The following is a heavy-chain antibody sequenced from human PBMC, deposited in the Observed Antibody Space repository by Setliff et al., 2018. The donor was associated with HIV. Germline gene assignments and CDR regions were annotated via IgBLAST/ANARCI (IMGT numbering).Heavy chain of an antibody. CDR3: ARSGYTSGFYWVFGAFGV. CDR2: IQYSDSS. Sequence: SETLSLTCTVSGGSISNYYWSWIRQPPGKGLEWIASIQYSDSSHYNPSLQSRVTISVDTSTKQFSLYLSSVNDTDTAVYYCARSGYTSGFYWVFGAFGVWGQGKMVTVSS. J-gene: IGHJ3*01. CDR1: GGSISNYY. V-gene: IGHV4-59*12. D-gene: IGHD3-22*01.